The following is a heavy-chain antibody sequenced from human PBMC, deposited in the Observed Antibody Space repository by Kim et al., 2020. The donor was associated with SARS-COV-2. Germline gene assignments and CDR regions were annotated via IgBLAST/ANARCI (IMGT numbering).Heavy chain of an antibody. D-gene: IGHD2-2*02. CDR2: IIPILGIA. V-gene: IGHV1-69*04. J-gene: IGHJ6*03. CDR1: GGTFSSYA. Sequence: SVKVSCKASGGTFSSYAISWVRQAPGQGLEWMGRIIPILGIANYAQKFQGRVTITADKSTSTAYMELSSPRSEDTAVYYCARDVSGDCSSTSCYISRSRLTGRYYYMDVWGKGTTVTVSS. CDR3: ARDVSGDCSSTSCYISRSRLTGRYYYMDV.